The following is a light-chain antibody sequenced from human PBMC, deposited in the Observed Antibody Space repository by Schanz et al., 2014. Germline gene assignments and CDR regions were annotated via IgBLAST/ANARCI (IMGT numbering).Light chain of an antibody. J-gene: IGKJ3*01. CDR1: QSVSSY. V-gene: IGKV3-11*01. CDR2: STS. CDR3: QQRSDWPPIFT. Sequence: EIVLTQSPGTLSLSPGERATLSCRASQSVSSYLAWYQQKPGQAPRLLIHSTSIRATGIPDRFSGIGSGTDFTLTISGLEPEDSAVYYCQQRSDWPPIFTFGPGTTVHLK.